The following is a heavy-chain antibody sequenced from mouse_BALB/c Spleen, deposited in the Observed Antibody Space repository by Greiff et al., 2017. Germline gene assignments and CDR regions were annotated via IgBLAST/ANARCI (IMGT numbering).Heavy chain of an antibody. D-gene: IGHD1-1*01. V-gene: IGHV1S56*01. CDR3: ARGTTVGDFDY. J-gene: IGHJ2*01. CDR1: GYTFTSYY. Sequence: QVQLQQSGPELVKPGASVRISCKASGYTFTSYYIHWVKQRPGQGLEWIGWIYPGNVNTKYNEKFKGKATLTADKSSSTAYMQLSSLTSEDSAVYFCARGTTVGDFDYWGQGTTLTVSS. CDR2: IYPGNVNT.